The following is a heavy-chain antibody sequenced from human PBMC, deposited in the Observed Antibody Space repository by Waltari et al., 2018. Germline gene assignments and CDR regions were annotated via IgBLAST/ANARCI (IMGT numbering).Heavy chain of an antibody. J-gene: IGHJ6*03. CDR3: ARVHLEATRDYYYYMDV. D-gene: IGHD5-12*01. CDR1: GGSIRSYY. CDR2: IYTSGST. Sequence: QVQLQESGPGLVKPSETLSLTCTVSGGSIRSYYWSWIRQPAGTGMDWIGRIYTSGSTNYNPSLKSRVTMSVDTSKNQFSLKLSSVTAADTAVYYCARVHLEATRDYYYYMDVWGKGTTVTISS. V-gene: IGHV4-4*07.